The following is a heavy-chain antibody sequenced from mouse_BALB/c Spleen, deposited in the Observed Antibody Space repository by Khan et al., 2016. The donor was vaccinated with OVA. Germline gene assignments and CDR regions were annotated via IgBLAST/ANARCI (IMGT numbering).Heavy chain of an antibody. CDR2: ISYSGST. V-gene: IGHV3-2*02. CDR3: TSSVYYAYAYAIDY. Sequence: EVQLQESGPGLVKPSQSLSLTCTVTDYSITSDYAWNWIRQFPGNKLEWMGYISYSGSTSYHPSLKSRISFTRDTSKNPFFLQLNSVTPEDTATYYCTSSVYYAYAYAIDYWGQGTSVTVSA. D-gene: IGHD2-2*01. CDR1: DYSITSDYA. J-gene: IGHJ4*01.